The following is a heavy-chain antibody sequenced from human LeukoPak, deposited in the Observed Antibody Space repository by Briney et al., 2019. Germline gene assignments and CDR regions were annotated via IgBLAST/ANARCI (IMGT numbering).Heavy chain of an antibody. CDR2: ISAYNGDT. Sequence: ASVKVSCKASGYTFTSYAFSWVRQAPGQGLEWMGWISAYNGDTNYAQKLQGRVTMTTDTSTSTAYLELRSLRSDHTAVYYCAREGTAGGLNGMDVWGQGTTVTVSS. CDR1: GYTFTSYA. J-gene: IGHJ6*02. V-gene: IGHV1-18*01. D-gene: IGHD3-16*01. CDR3: AREGTAGGLNGMDV.